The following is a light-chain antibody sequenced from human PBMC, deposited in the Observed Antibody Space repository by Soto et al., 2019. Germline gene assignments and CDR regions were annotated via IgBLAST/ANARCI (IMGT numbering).Light chain of an antibody. J-gene: IGKJ1*01. V-gene: IGKV3-20*01. Sequence: VVAQSLANLSVSPGARATLSCRASQSVNNKLAWYQQRPGQAPRLLIYDTSTRATGIPDRFSGSGSGTDFTLTISRLEPEDFAVYYCQQYAISPRPFAQGTKVAI. CDR3: QQYAISPRP. CDR1: QSVNNK. CDR2: DTS.